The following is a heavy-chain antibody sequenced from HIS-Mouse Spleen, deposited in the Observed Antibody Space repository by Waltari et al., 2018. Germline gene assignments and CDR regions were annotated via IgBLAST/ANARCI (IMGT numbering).Heavy chain of an antibody. CDR1: GFPFSSYG. CDR3: AKASSGWLDY. Sequence: QVQLVESGGGVVQPGRSLRRPCAALGFPFSSYGTPWVPQAPGKGLEWVAVISYDGSNKYYADSVKGRFTISRDNSKNTLYLQMNSLRAEDTAVYYCAKASSGWLDYWGQGTLVTVSS. V-gene: IGHV3-30*18. J-gene: IGHJ4*02. D-gene: IGHD6-19*01. CDR2: ISYDGSNK.